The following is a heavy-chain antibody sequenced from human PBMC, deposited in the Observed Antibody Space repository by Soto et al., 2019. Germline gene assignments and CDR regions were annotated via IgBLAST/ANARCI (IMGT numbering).Heavy chain of an antibody. J-gene: IGHJ4*02. CDR2: TYYRSKCYN. D-gene: IGHD7-27*01. CDR3: ASSLTGDTGYFDY. CDR1: GDSVSSNSAA. Sequence: SQTLSLTCAISGDSVSSNSAAWNWIRQSPSGGLEWLGRTYYRSKCYNDYAVSVKSRITINPDTSKNQFYLQLNSVTPEDTAVYYCASSLTGDTGYFDYWGQGTLVTVSS. V-gene: IGHV6-1*01.